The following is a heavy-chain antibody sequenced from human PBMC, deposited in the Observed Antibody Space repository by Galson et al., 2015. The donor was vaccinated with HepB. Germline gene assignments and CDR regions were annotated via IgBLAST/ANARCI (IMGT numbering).Heavy chain of an antibody. CDR2: INPNSGGT. CDR1: GYTFTGYY. CDR3: ARGPSDGSYLDY. D-gene: IGHD1-26*01. J-gene: IGHJ4*02. V-gene: IGHV1-2*05. Sequence: SVKVSCKASGYTFTGYYMHWVRQAPGQGLEWMGRINPNSGGTNYAQKFQGRVTMTRDTSISTAYMELSRLRSDDTVVYYCARGPSDGSYLDYLGRGTLVTVSS.